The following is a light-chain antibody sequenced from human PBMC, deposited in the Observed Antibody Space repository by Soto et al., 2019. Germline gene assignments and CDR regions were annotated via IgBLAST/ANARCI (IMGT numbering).Light chain of an antibody. CDR3: QQYNNWPRT. CDR2: GTS. V-gene: IGKV3-15*01. J-gene: IGKJ1*01. Sequence: EIVMMQSPATLSVSPGERATLSCRASQSVSNNLAWYQQKPGQAPRLLIYGTSTRATGIPARFSGSGSGTEFTLTITSLQSEDFAVYYCQQYNNWPRTFGQGTKV. CDR1: QSVSNN.